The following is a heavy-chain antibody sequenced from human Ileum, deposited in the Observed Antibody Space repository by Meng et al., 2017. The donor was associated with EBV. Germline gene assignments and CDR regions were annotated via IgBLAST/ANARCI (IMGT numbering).Heavy chain of an antibody. J-gene: IGHJ5*02. CDR1: GYAFTSHG. Sequence: QVQLVQPGAEGQKPGASVNVSCKPSGYAFTSHGISWVRQAPGQGHEWKGWINIYNSNTTYTKNFQGRVTMTTDTSTSTAYMELRSLRSDDTAVYYCGRDYCSSTACYFSKIDPWGQGTLVTVSS. D-gene: IGHD2-2*01. CDR3: GRDYCSSTACYFSKIDP. CDR2: INIYNSNT. V-gene: IGHV1-18*01.